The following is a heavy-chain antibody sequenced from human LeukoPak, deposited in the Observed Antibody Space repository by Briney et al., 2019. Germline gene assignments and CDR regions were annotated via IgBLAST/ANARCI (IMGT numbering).Heavy chain of an antibody. CDR1: GFTFSGYS. D-gene: IGHD3-3*01. Sequence: GGSLRLSCAASGFTFSGYSMNWVRQAPGQGLEWVSSVSSSGSYIYYADSVKGRFTISRDNAKDSVYLQMNSLRAEDTAVYYCARDGDFYDFWSGDYYYYYMDVWGKGTTVTVSS. CDR3: ARDGDFYDFWSGDYYYYYMDV. CDR2: VSSSGSYI. V-gene: IGHV3-21*01. J-gene: IGHJ6*03.